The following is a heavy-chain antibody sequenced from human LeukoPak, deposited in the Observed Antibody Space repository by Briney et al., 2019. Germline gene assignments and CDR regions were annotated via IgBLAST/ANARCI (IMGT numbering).Heavy chain of an antibody. Sequence: PGGSLRLSCAASGFPFSSYEMNWVRQAPGKGLEWVSYISSSGSTIYYADSVKGRFTISRDNAKNSLYLQMNSLRAEDTAVYYCARRSSSWTSTGDDAFDIWGQGTMVTVSS. CDR2: ISSSGSTI. J-gene: IGHJ3*02. CDR3: ARRSSSWTSTGDDAFDI. CDR1: GFPFSSYE. D-gene: IGHD6-13*01. V-gene: IGHV3-48*03.